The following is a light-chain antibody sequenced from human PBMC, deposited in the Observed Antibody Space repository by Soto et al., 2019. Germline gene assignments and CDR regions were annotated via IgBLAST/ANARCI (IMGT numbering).Light chain of an antibody. J-gene: IGKJ5*01. V-gene: IGKV3D-20*02. CDR1: QSISSSN. CDR2: DAS. CDR3: QQRSNWPIT. Sequence: EIVLTQSPGTLSLSPGERATLSCRASQSISSSNLAWYQQKPGQAPRLLIYDASNRATGIPARFSGSGSGTDFTLTISSLEPEDFAVYYCQQRSNWPITFGQGTRLEIK.